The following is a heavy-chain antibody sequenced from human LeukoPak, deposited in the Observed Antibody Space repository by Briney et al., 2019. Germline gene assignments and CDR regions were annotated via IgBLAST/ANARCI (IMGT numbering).Heavy chain of an antibody. CDR2: IYYSGST. CDR3: ARTGRYDYVWGSYRYVAFDI. CDR1: GGSISSSSYY. V-gene: IGHV4-39*07. J-gene: IGHJ3*02. D-gene: IGHD3-16*02. Sequence: PSETLSLTCTVSGGSISSSSYYWGWIRQPPGKGLEWIGSIYYSGSTNYNPSLKSRVTISVDKSKNQFSLKLSSVTAADTAVCYCARTGRYDYVWGSYRYVAFDIWGQGTMVTVSS.